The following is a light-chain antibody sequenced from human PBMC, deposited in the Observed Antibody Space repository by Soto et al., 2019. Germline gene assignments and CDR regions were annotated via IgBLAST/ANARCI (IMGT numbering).Light chain of an antibody. J-gene: IGLJ2*01. V-gene: IGLV2-14*01. CDR2: DVS. Sequence: QSALTQPASVSGSPGQSITISCTGTSSDVCGYNYVSWYQQHPGKAPKLMIYDVSNRPSGVSNRFSGSKSGNTASLAISGLQAEDEADYYCRSYTSSSTPVVFGGGTKVTLL. CDR3: RSYTSSSTPVV. CDR1: SSDVCGYNY.